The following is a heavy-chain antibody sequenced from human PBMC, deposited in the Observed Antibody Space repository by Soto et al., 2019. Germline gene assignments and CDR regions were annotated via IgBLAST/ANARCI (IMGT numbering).Heavy chain of an antibody. CDR3: ARLPDVDTAMVTFLDV. D-gene: IGHD5-18*01. Sequence: SETLSLTCTVSGGSISSSSYYWGWIRQPPGKGLEWIGSIYYSGSTYYNPSLKSRVTISVDTSKNQFSLKLSSVTAADTAVHYCARLPDVDTAMVTFLDVWGQGTTVTVSS. V-gene: IGHV4-39*01. J-gene: IGHJ6*02. CDR1: GGSISSSSYY. CDR2: IYYSGST.